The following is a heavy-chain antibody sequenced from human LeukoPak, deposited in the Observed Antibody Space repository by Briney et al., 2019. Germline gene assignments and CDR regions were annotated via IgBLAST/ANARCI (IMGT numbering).Heavy chain of an antibody. J-gene: IGHJ4*02. Sequence: SGRSLRLSCAASGFAFSAYGMHWVRQAPGKGLEWVAVISYDGNNKYDADSVKGRFTISRDNSKNTLHLQMNSLRAEDTAVYYCAKGWGIIDYWGQGTLVIVSS. CDR2: ISYDGNNK. CDR3: AKGWGIIDY. V-gene: IGHV3-30*18. D-gene: IGHD1-14*01. CDR1: GFAFSAYG.